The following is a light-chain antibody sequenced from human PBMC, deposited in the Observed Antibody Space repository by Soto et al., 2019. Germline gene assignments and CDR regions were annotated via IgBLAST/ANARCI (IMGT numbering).Light chain of an antibody. CDR3: QHFGTSPPYT. V-gene: IGKV3-20*01. Sequence: EIVLTQWPGLLSSSPGETAILSCRASQSISAKHLAWYQLRPGQSPRLLIYGASGRATGVPGRFSGSGSGTEFTLTISRLEPEDFVVYCCQHFGTSPPYTFGQGTKLEI. CDR2: GAS. J-gene: IGKJ2*01. CDR1: QSISAKH.